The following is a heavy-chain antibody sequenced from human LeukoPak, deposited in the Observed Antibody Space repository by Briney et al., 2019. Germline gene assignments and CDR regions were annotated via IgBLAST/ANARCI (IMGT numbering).Heavy chain of an antibody. CDR2: TNQDGSEK. Sequence: GGSLRLSCAASGFTFSTSWMSWVRQAPGKGLEWVADTNQDGSEKYYVDSVKGRFTISRDNAKNSLLLQMNSLRAEDTALYYCARDIVVVPAGDAFDIWGQGTMVTVSS. J-gene: IGHJ3*02. D-gene: IGHD2-2*01. CDR3: ARDIVVVPAGDAFDI. V-gene: IGHV3-7*03. CDR1: GFTFSTSW.